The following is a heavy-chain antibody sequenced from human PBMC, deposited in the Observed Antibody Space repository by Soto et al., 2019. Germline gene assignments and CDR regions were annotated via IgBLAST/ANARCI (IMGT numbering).Heavy chain of an antibody. V-gene: IGHV3-30*18. CDR2: ISYDGSNK. D-gene: IGHD3-3*01. Sequence: QVQLVESGGGVVQPGRSLRLSCAASGFTFSSYGMHWVRQAPGKGLEWVAVISYDGSNKYYADSVKGRFTISRDNSKNTLYLQMNSLRAEDTAVYYCAKGGWPSDFWSGYSPGYYYYGMDVWGQGTTVTVSS. CDR3: AKGGWPSDFWSGYSPGYYYYGMDV. CDR1: GFTFSSYG. J-gene: IGHJ6*02.